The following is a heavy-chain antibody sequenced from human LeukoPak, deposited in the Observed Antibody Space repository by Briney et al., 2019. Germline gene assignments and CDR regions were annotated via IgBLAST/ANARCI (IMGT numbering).Heavy chain of an antibody. CDR1: GDSISSYY. CDR3: ARGLHDYVWGSYRYPYYYYYMDV. Sequence: PSETLSLTCTVSGDSISSYYWSWIRQPPEKGLEWIGYVYYSGSTNYNPSLKSRVTISVDTSKNQFSLKLSSVTAADTAVYYCARGLHDYVWGSYRYPYYYYYMDVWGKGTTVTVSS. V-gene: IGHV4-59*12. CDR2: VYYSGST. D-gene: IGHD3-16*02. J-gene: IGHJ6*03.